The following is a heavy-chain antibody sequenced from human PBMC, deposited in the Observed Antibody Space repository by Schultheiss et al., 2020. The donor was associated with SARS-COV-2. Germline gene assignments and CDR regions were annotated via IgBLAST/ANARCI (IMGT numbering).Heavy chain of an antibody. CDR1: GYSFPNYG. V-gene: IGHV1-2*02. D-gene: IGHD3-3*02. J-gene: IGHJ1*01. Sequence: ASVKVSCKASGYSFPNYGISWVRQAPGQGLEWMGWINPNSGGTNYAQKFQGRVTMTRDTSISTAYMELSRLRSDDTAVYYCARRRSFDGISPAEYFQHWGQGTLVTVS. CDR2: INPNSGGT. CDR3: ARRRSFDGISPAEYFQH.